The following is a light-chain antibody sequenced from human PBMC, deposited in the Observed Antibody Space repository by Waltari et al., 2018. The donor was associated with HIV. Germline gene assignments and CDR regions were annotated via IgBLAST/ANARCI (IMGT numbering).Light chain of an antibody. Sequence: EIQMTQSPSALSASVGDRVTITCRASQSISSYLNWYQQKPGKAPKLLIYAASSLQSGVPSSFNGSGSGTDFTLTISSLQPEDFATYYCQQSYGTPRTFGQGTKVEIK. CDR2: AAS. CDR3: QQSYGTPRT. J-gene: IGKJ1*01. CDR1: QSISSY. V-gene: IGKV1-39*01.